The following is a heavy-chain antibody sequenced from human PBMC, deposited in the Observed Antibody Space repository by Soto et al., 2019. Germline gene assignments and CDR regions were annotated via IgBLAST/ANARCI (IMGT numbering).Heavy chain of an antibody. CDR3: ARAHDSSGYYPDYYYGMDV. CDR2: IYYSGST. J-gene: IGHJ6*02. Sequence: SETLSLTCTVSGGSISSYYCSWIRQPPGKGLEWIGYIYYSGSTNYNPSLKSRVTISVDTSKNQFSLKLSSVTAADTAVYYCARAHDSSGYYPDYYYGMDVWGQGTTVTVSS. V-gene: IGHV4-59*01. D-gene: IGHD3-22*01. CDR1: GGSISSYY.